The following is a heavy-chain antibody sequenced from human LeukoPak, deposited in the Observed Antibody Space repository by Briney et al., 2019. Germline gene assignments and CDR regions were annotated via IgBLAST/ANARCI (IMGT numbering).Heavy chain of an antibody. CDR2: INHSGST. CDR3: ARFVWVEGNPGFDY. D-gene: IGHD1-26*01. J-gene: IGHJ4*02. V-gene: IGHV4-34*01. CDR1: GGSFSGYY. Sequence: SETLSLTCAVYGGSFSGYYWSWIRQPPGKGLEWIGEINHSGSTNYNPSLKSRVTISVDTSKNQFSLKLSSVTAADTAVYYCARFVWVEGNPGFDYWGQGILVTVSS.